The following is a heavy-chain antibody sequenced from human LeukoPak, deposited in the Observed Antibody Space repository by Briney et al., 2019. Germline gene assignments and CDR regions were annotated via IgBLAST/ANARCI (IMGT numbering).Heavy chain of an antibody. D-gene: IGHD3-10*01. CDR2: IYYSGST. Sequence: PSETLSLTCTGSGCSISSSSYYWGWIRQPPGKGLEWIGSIYYSGSTYYNPSLKSRVTISVDTSKNQFSLKLSSVTAADTAVYYCARSYGTPSGSYLERPYYFDYWGQGTLVTVSS. V-gene: IGHV4-39*01. J-gene: IGHJ4*02. CDR3: ARSYGTPSGSYLERPYYFDY. CDR1: GCSISSSSYY.